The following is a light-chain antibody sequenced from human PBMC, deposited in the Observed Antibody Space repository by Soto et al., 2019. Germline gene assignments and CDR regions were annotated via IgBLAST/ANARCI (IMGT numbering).Light chain of an antibody. V-gene: IGLV2-8*01. J-gene: IGLJ3*02. CDR3: ISYAGSNSLL. Sequence: QSALTQPPSASGSPGQSVTISCTGSSSDVGGYEYVSWFQQHPGKAPKLIIYEVRKRPSVVPDRFSGSKSVNTASLTVSGLQAEDEADYYCISYAGSNSLLFGGGTNLTVL. CDR1: SSDVGGYEY. CDR2: EVR.